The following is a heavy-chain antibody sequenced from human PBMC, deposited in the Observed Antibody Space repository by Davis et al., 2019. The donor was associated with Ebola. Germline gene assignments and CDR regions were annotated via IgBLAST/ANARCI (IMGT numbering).Heavy chain of an antibody. CDR1: GYTFTNND. J-gene: IGHJ4*02. V-gene: IGHV1-8*01. CDR3: ARGRYDSSGLIY. D-gene: IGHD3-22*01. CDR2: MNPNTGDT. Sequence: ASVKVSCKASGYTFTNNDVNWVRQATGQGLEWIGWMNPNTGDTGYAQKFQGRVSMTRSTSISTAYMELSSLRSEDTAVYYCARGRYDSSGLIYWGQGTLVTVSS.